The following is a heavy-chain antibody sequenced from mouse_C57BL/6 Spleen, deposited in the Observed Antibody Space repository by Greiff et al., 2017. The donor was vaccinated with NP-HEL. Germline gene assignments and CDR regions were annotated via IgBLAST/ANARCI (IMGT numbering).Heavy chain of an antibody. V-gene: IGHV1-69*01. CDR3: ARSGYSGYFDY. CDR1: GYTFTSYW. D-gene: IGHD3-1*01. CDR2: IDPSDSYT. Sequence: QVQLQQSGAELVMPGASVKLSCKASGYTFTSYWMHWVKQRPGQGLEWIGEIDPSDSYTNYNQKFKGKSTLTVDKSSSTAYMQLSSLTSEDSAVYYCARSGYSGYFDYWGQGTTLTVSS. J-gene: IGHJ2*01.